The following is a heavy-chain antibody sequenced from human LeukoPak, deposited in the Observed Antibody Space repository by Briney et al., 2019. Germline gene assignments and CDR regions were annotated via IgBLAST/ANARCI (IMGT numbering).Heavy chain of an antibody. CDR2: MSPNGGNT. V-gene: IGHV1-8*01. D-gene: IGHD7-27*01. Sequence: ASVKVSCKASGYTFTSYDINWVRQATGQGLERMGWMSPNGGNTGYAQKFQGRVAMTRDTSISTAYMELSSQRSDDTAVYYCAGGQPNWGFDFWGQGTLVTVSS. CDR1: GYTFTSYD. J-gene: IGHJ4*02. CDR3: AGGQPNWGFDF.